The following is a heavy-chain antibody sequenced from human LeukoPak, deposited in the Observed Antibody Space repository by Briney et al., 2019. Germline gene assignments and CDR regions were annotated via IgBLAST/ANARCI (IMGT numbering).Heavy chain of an antibody. J-gene: IGHJ3*02. D-gene: IGHD5-18*01. CDR2: VRDNGDN. Sequence: SETLSLTCTVSGGSINTYYWSWIRQPPGKGLEWIAYVRDNGDNNYNPSLKSRVAISVDTANNQISLRLNFVTAADTAIYYCARQPANTAAFDIWGLGTMVAVSS. V-gene: IGHV4-59*08. CDR1: GGSINTYY. CDR3: ARQPANTAAFDI.